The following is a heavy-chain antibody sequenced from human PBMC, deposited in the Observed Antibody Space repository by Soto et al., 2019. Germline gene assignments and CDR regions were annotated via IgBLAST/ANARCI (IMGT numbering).Heavy chain of an antibody. V-gene: IGHV3-33*01. Sequence: PEGSLRLSCAASGFTFSSYGMHWVRQAPGKGLEWVAVIWYDGSNKYYADSVKGRFTISRDNSKNTLYLQMNSLRAEDTAVYSCARDRGQQLVPYYYYGMDVWGQGTTVTVSS. CDR3: ARDRGQQLVPYYYYGMDV. CDR2: IWYDGSNK. D-gene: IGHD6-13*01. J-gene: IGHJ6*02. CDR1: GFTFSSYG.